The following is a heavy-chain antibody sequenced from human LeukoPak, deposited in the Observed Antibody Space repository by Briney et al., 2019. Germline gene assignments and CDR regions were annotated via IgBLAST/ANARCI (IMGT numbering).Heavy chain of an antibody. CDR2: FDPEDGET. Sequence: GASVKVSCKVSGYTLTELSMHWVRQAPGKGLEWMGGFDPEDGETIYAQKFQGRVTMTEDTSTDTAYMELSSLRSEDTAVYYCATDSLGVVPAATLGSGAFDIWGQGTMVTVSS. CDR1: GYTLTELS. CDR3: ATDSLGVVPAATLGSGAFDI. V-gene: IGHV1-24*01. J-gene: IGHJ3*02. D-gene: IGHD2-2*01.